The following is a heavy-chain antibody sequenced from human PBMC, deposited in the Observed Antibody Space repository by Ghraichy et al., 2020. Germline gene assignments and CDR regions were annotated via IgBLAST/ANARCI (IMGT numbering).Heavy chain of an antibody. CDR2: ISGSGDRT. V-gene: IGHV3-23*01. CDR3: AGAPGWDRDWYFDL. D-gene: IGHD1-26*01. Sequence: LSLTCAASGFTFSSYAMRWVRQAPGKGLVWVSTISGSGDRTFYAGSVRGHFTISRDNSKSTLYLQMNNLRAEDTAVYYCAGAPGWDRDWYFDLWGRGTLRTVSS. J-gene: IGHJ2*01. CDR1: GFTFSSYA.